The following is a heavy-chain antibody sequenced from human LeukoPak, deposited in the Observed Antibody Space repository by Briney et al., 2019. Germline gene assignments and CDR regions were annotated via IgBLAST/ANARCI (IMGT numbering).Heavy chain of an antibody. J-gene: IGHJ4*02. CDR3: AKRGVVIRVILVGFHKEAYYFDS. CDR2: TSGSGGST. V-gene: IGHV3-23*01. D-gene: IGHD3-22*01. Sequence: GGSLRLSCAVSGITLSNYGMSWVRQAPGKGLEWVAGTSGSGGSTNYADSVKGRSTISRDNPKNTLYLHMNSLRAEDTAVYFCAKRGVVIRVILVGFHKEAYYFDSWGQGALVTVSS. CDR1: GITLSNYG.